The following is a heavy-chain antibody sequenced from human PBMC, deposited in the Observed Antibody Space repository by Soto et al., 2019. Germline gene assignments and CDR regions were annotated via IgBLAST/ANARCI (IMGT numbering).Heavy chain of an antibody. CDR2: IYYSGST. V-gene: IGHV4-59*08. CDR3: GRVLRYLPQLVYYYYSIDV. CDR1: GGSISSYY. D-gene: IGHD6-13*01. Sequence: SETLSLTCTVSGGSISSYYWSWIRQPPGKGLEWIGYIYYSGSTNYNPSLKSRVTISVDTSKNQFSLKLTSVTAADTAVYHCGRVLRYLPQLVYYYYSIDVWGQGTTVTVSS. J-gene: IGHJ6*02.